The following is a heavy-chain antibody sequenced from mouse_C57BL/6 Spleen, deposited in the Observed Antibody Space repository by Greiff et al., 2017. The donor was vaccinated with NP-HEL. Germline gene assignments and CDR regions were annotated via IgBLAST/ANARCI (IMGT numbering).Heavy chain of an antibody. V-gene: IGHV1-39*01. J-gene: IGHJ3*01. Sequence: VQLQQSGPELVKPGASVKISCKASGYSFTDYNMNWVKQSNGKSLEWIGVINPNYGTTSYNQKFKGKATLTVDQSSSTAYMQLNSLTSEDSAVYYCASPYYYGSSEGFAYWGQGTLVTVSA. CDR3: ASPYYYGSSEGFAY. CDR1: GYSFTDYN. CDR2: INPNYGTT. D-gene: IGHD1-1*01.